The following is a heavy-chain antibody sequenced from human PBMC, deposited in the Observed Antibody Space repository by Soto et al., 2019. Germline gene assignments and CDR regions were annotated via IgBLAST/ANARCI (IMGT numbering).Heavy chain of an antibody. CDR3: AKGVGGCSGGSCYSDY. J-gene: IGHJ4*02. CDR1: GFTFRSYA. D-gene: IGHD2-15*01. Sequence: PGGSLRLSCTASGFTFRSYAMNLVRQAPGKGLEWVSVISYGGESTHYADSVKGRFTISRDNSKNTLYLQMNSLRVEDTAQYYCAKGVGGCSGGSCYSDYWGQGTLVTVSS. V-gene: IGHV3-23*01. CDR2: ISYGGEST.